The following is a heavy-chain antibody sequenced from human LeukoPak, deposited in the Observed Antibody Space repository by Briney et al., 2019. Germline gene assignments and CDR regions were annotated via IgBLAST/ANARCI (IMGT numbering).Heavy chain of an antibody. CDR2: IIGSGGST. Sequence: TGGSLRLSCAASGFTFSSYAMSWVRQAPGKGLEWVSAIIGSGGSTYYADSVKGRFTISRDNSKNTLYLQMNSLRAEDTAVYYCAKDYSSGWHFDYWGQGTLVTVSS. D-gene: IGHD6-19*01. V-gene: IGHV3-23*01. J-gene: IGHJ4*02. CDR1: GFTFSSYA. CDR3: AKDYSSGWHFDY.